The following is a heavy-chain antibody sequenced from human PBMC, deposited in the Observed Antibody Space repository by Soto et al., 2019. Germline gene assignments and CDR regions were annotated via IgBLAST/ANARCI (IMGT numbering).Heavy chain of an antibody. J-gene: IGHJ5*02. V-gene: IGHV3-30-3*01. D-gene: IGHD2-15*01. CDR3: ARASQPDAVVVGTARSLQWVRP. CDR1: GFTFSSYA. Sequence: QVQLVESGGGVVRPGRSLRLSCAASGFTFSSYAMHWVRQAPGKGLEWVGIISYDGNNAYHADSVKGRLTISRDNSKDTLYLQINSLRADDTAVYYCARASQPDAVVVGTARSLQWVRPWGQGTLVTVSS. CDR2: ISYDGNNA.